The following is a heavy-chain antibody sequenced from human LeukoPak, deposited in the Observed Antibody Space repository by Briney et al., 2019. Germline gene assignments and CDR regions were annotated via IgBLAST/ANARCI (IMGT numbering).Heavy chain of an antibody. CDR2: IETAGGT. D-gene: IGHD2-21*02. J-gene: IGHJ2*01. Sequence: PGGSLRLSCAASGFTFSNYDMHWVRQTTGKGLEWVSAIETAGGTYYPGSVEGRFTNSRETAKNSLHLQMHSLRAADTAVYYCAREGFCGGDCPGYFDLWGRGTLVTVSS. V-gene: IGHV3-13*04. CDR1: GFTFSNYD. CDR3: AREGFCGGDCPGYFDL.